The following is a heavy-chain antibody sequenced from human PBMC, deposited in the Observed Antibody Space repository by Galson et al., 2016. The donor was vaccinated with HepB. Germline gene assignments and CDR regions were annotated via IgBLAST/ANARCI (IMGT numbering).Heavy chain of an antibody. J-gene: IGHJ6*02. D-gene: IGHD3-9*01. CDR2: IYPGDSDT. Sequence: QSGAEVKKPGESLKISCKGSGYRFSSYYIGWVRQMPGKGLEWMGIIYPGDSDTRYSPSFQGQVTISADKSINTAYLQWSSLKASDTAIYYCVGRRDILNGYRSDYYVNDDWGQGSTVTV. CDR3: VGRRDILNGYRSDYYVNDD. CDR1: GYRFSSYY. V-gene: IGHV5-51*01.